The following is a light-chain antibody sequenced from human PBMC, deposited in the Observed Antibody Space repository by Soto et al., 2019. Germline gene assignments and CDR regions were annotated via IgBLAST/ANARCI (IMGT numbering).Light chain of an antibody. CDR3: QQYNGYSRT. V-gene: IGKV1-5*01. CDR2: DVS. Sequence: DIQMTQSPSTLSASVGDRVTITCRASQSIGDSLAWYQQKPGKAPYLLISDVSSLERGVPSRFSGSGSGTEFTLTISSMQPDDFATFYCQQYNGYSRTVGQGTKVEI. J-gene: IGKJ1*01. CDR1: QSIGDS.